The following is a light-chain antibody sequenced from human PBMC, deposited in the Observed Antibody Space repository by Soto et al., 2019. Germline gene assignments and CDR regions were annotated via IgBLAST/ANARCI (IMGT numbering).Light chain of an antibody. CDR2: DAS. J-gene: IGKJ1*01. Sequence: ETVMTQSPATLSVSPGERATLFCRASQSINRNLAWYQQKPGLAPRLLIFDASTRATSIPARFRGSGSGTEFTLPISGLQSEDSALYYCHQYNDWPSGAFGQGTKLEI. CDR1: QSINRN. CDR3: HQYNDWPSGA. V-gene: IGKV3-15*01.